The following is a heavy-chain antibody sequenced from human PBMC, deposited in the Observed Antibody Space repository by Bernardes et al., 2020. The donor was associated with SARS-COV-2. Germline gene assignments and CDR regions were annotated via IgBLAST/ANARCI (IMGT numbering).Heavy chain of an antibody. J-gene: IGHJ4*02. CDR1: GGSISSSSYY. D-gene: IGHD6-19*01. V-gene: IGHV3-23*01. CDR3: AKGADSGGWYLTYDY. CDR2: VSGGGDYT. Sequence: ETLSLTCTVSGGSISSSSYYWGWIRQAPGKGLEWVSSVSGGGDYTYHADSLRGRFTISRDNSKNTLYLQMNSLRAEDTAVYYCAKGADSGGWYLTYDYWGQGTLVTVSS.